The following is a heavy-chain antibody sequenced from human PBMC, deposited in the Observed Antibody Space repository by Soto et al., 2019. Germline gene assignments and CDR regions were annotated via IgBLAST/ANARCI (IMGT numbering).Heavy chain of an antibody. J-gene: IGHJ4*02. V-gene: IGHV1-69*01. D-gene: IGHD5-12*01. CDR3: ARVLEFRDGYISHFDF. Sequence: QVQLVQSGAEVKKPGSSVKVSCKAAGGTFRNYPFSWVRQAPGQGLEWMGGIIPVVGIPNYAQKFQGRVTITADESTTTVYMELSSLRSEDTDVYYCARVLEFRDGYISHFDFWGQGTQVTVSS. CDR2: IIPVVGIP. CDR1: GGTFRNYP.